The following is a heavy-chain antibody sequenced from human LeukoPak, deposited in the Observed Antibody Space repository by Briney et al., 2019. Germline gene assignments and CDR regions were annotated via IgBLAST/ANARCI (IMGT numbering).Heavy chain of an antibody. V-gene: IGHV4-39*01. D-gene: IGHD2-2*01. CDR1: GGSISSSSYY. Sequence: PSETLSLTCTVSGGSISSSSYYWGWIRQPPGKGLEWIGSIYYSGSTYYNPSLKSRVTISVDTSNNQFSLKLSPVTAADTAVYYCARRQLLTIDYWGQGTLVTVSS. CDR2: IYYSGST. CDR3: ARRQLLTIDY. J-gene: IGHJ4*02.